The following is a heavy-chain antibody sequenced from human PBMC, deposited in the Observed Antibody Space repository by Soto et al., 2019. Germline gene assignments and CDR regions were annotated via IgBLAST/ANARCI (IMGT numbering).Heavy chain of an antibody. J-gene: IGHJ1*01. CDR1: GFTFSSYA. CDR3: AHRGLTSIYSDTSEIYT. D-gene: IGHD2-21*02. CDR2: ISGSGGST. V-gene: IGHV3-23*01. Sequence: GGSLRLSCAASGFTFSSYAMSWVRPAPGKGLEWVSAISGSGGSTYYADSVKGRFTISRDNSKNTLYLQMNSLRAEDTAVYYCAHRGLTSIYSDTSEIYTWGQGNVLTISS.